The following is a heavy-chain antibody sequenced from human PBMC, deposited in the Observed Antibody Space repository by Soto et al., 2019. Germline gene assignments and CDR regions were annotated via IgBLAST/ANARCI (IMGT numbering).Heavy chain of an antibody. CDR2: IYYSGST. CDR3: SRNLGMSTILVGGGPFDY. Sequence: PSETLSLTCTVSGGSISSSSYYWGWIRQPPGKGLEWSGSIYYSGSTYYNPSLKSPVTISVDTSKNQFSLKLSSVTAADTAVYYCSRNLGMSTILVGGGPFDYWGQGTLVTVSS. CDR1: GGSISSSSYY. V-gene: IGHV4-39*01. D-gene: IGHD2-15*01. J-gene: IGHJ4*02.